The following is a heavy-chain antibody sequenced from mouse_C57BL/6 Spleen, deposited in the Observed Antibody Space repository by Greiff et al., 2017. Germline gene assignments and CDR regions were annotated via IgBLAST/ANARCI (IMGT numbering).Heavy chain of an antibody. CDR3: ARYNYYAMDY. CDR2: INYDGSST. V-gene: IGHV5-16*01. CDR1: GFTFSDYY. Sequence: EVHLVESEGGLVQPGRSMKLSCTASGFTFSDYYMAWVRQVPEKGLEWVANINYDGSSTYYLDSLKSRFIISRDNAKNILYLQMSSLKSEDTATYYCARYNYYAMDYWGQGTSVTVSS. J-gene: IGHJ4*01.